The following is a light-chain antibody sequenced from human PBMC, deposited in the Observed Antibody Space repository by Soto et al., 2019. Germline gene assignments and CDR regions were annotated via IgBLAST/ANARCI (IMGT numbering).Light chain of an antibody. CDR3: QQRSNWPRLT. V-gene: IGKV1-5*03. J-gene: IGKJ4*01. Sequence: DIQMTQSPSTLYASVGDRVTITCRASQSISSWLAWYQQKPGKAPKLLIYKASSLESGVPSRFSGSGSGTDFTLTISSLEPEDFAVYYCQQRSNWPRLTFGGGTKVDIK. CDR2: KAS. CDR1: QSISSW.